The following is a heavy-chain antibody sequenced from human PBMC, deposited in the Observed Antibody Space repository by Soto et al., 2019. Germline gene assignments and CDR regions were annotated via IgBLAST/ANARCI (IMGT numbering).Heavy chain of an antibody. CDR1: GGTFSSYA. J-gene: IGHJ5*02. D-gene: IGHD3-3*01. V-gene: IGHV1-69*06. Sequence: SVKVSCKASGGTFSSYAISWVRQAPGQGLEWMGGIIPIFGTANYAQKFQGRVTITADKSTSTAYMELSSLRSEDTAVYYCAKSSRPAVLKYYDFWSGYLGWFDPWGQGTLVTVSS. CDR3: AKSSRPAVLKYYDFWSGYLGWFDP. CDR2: IIPIFGTA.